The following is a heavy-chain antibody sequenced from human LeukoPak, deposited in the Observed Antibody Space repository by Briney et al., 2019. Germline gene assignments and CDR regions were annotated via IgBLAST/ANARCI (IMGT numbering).Heavy chain of an antibody. CDR2: MKTDGSEK. CDR1: GFTFTTYW. Sequence: GGSLRLSCAASGFTFTTYWIHWIRQAPGKGLEWVANMKTDGSEKYYVDSEKGRFTISRGNTKNSVYLQMNSLRVEDTAVYYCVLGSGWHDSYWGQGTLVTVSS. J-gene: IGHJ4*02. D-gene: IGHD6-19*01. CDR3: VLGSGWHDSY. V-gene: IGHV3-7*03.